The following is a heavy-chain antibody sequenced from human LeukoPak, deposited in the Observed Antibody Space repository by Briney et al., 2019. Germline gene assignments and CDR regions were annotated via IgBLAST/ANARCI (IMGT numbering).Heavy chain of an antibody. CDR2: IIPILGIA. Sequence: SVKVSCKASGGTFSSYAISWVRQAPGQGLEWMGRIIPILGIANYAQKFQGRVTITADRSTSTAYMELSSLRSEDTAVYYCARVGTMIVVVITWGQGTLVTVSS. CDR1: GGTFSSYA. V-gene: IGHV1-69*04. CDR3: ARVGTMIVVVIT. J-gene: IGHJ4*02. D-gene: IGHD3-22*01.